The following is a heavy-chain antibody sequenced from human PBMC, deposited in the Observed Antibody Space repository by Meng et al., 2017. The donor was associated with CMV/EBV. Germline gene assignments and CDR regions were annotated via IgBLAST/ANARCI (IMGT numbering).Heavy chain of an antibody. Sequence: GESLKISCAASGFTFSSYAMSWVRQAPGKGLEWVSAISGSGGSTYYADSVKGRFTISRDNSKNTLYLQMNSLRAEDTAVYYCAKEAHLYDFWTRDAFDIWGQGTMVTVSS. J-gene: IGHJ3*02. CDR1: GFTFSSYA. D-gene: IGHD3-3*01. V-gene: IGHV3-23*01. CDR3: AKEAHLYDFWTRDAFDI. CDR2: ISGSGGST.